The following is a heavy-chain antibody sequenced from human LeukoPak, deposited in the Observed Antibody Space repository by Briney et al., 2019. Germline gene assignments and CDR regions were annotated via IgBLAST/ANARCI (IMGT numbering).Heavy chain of an antibody. J-gene: IGHJ4*02. CDR3: ARVSKTKDFWSGYWGYYFDY. V-gene: IGHV4-31*03. D-gene: IGHD3-3*01. CDR2: IYYSGST. Sequence: SETLSLTCTVSGGSISSGGYYWSWIRQHPGQGLEWIGNIYYSGSTYYNPSLKSRVTISVDTSKNQFSLKLSSVTAADTAVYYCARVSKTKDFWSGYWGYYFDYWGQGTLVTVSS. CDR1: GGSISSGGYY.